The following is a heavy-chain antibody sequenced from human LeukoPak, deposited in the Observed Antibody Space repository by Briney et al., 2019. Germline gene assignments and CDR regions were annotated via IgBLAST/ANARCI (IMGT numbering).Heavy chain of an antibody. CDR2: INSDGSST. Sequence: GGSLRLSCAASGFTFSIYWLHWVRHAPGKGLVWVSRINSDGSSTIYADSVKGGFTISRDNAKNTLDLQMNSLRAEYTAVYYCAREYCSSTSCYFDYWGQGTLVTVSS. D-gene: IGHD2-2*01. V-gene: IGHV3-74*01. CDR1: GFTFSIYW. CDR3: AREYCSSTSCYFDY. J-gene: IGHJ4*02.